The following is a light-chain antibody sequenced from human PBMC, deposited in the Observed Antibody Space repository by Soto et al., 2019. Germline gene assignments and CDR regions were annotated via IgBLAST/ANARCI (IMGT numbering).Light chain of an antibody. CDR2: GGD. CDR1: SSDVVSYSL. J-gene: IGLJ1*01. Sequence: QSALTQPASVSGSPGQSVTISCTGTSSDVVSYSLASWYRQHPGKAPKLMIYGGDKRPSGVSNRFSGSKSGDTASLTISGLLVEDEADYYCCSYAGSNTYVFETGTKVTVL. V-gene: IGLV2-23*01. CDR3: CSYAGSNTYV.